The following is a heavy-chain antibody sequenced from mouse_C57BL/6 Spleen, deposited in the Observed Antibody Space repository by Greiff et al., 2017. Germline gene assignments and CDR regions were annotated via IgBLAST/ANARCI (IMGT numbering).Heavy chain of an antibody. J-gene: IGHJ2*01. Sequence: VQLQQPGAELVKPGASVKLSCKASGYTFTSYWLHWVKQRPGQGLEWIGMIHPNSGSTNYNEKFKSKATLTVDKSSSTAYMQLSSLTSEDSAVXYCARRHYGSGGYFDYWGQGTTLTVSS. V-gene: IGHV1-64*01. CDR2: IHPNSGST. D-gene: IGHD1-1*01. CDR1: GYTFTSYW. CDR3: ARRHYGSGGYFDY.